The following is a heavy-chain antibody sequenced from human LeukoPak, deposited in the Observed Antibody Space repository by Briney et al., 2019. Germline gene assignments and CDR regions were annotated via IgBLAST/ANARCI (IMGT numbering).Heavy chain of an antibody. Sequence: ASVKVSCKASGYTFTDYYMHWVRQAPGQGLEWMGWFNPNSGGTNYAQKFQGRVTMTRDTSISTAYMELSRLRSDDTAVYYCARIGRNHYDSSGYYVYYWGQGTLVTVSS. CDR3: ARIGRNHYDSSGYYVYY. D-gene: IGHD3-22*01. CDR2: FNPNSGGT. V-gene: IGHV1-2*02. J-gene: IGHJ4*02. CDR1: GYTFTDYY.